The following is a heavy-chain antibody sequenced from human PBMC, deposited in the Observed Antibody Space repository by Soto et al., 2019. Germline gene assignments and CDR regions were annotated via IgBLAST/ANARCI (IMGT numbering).Heavy chain of an antibody. J-gene: IGHJ4*02. CDR1: GGSISSYY. Sequence: SETLSLTCTVSGGSISSYYWSWIRQPPGKGLEWIGYIYYSGSTNYNPSLKSRVTISVDTSKNQFSLKLSSVAAADTAVYYCARYEAYCGGDCSYYFDYWGQGTLVTVSS. V-gene: IGHV4-59*01. D-gene: IGHD2-21*02. CDR3: ARYEAYCGGDCSYYFDY. CDR2: IYYSGST.